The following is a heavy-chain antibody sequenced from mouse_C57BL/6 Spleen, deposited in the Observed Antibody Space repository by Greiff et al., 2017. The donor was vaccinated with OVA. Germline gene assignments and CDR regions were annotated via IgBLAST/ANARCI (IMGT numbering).Heavy chain of an antibody. CDR2: IWSGGST. D-gene: IGHD1-1*01. Sequence: VQVVESGPGLVQPSQSLSITCTVSGFSFTSYGVHWVRQSPGKGLEWLGVIWSGGSTDYNAAFISRLSISKDNSKSQVFFKMNSLQADDTAIYYCASLITTVVATRAMDYWGQGTSVTVSS. CDR3: ASLITTVVATRAMDY. J-gene: IGHJ4*01. V-gene: IGHV2-2*01. CDR1: GFSFTSYG.